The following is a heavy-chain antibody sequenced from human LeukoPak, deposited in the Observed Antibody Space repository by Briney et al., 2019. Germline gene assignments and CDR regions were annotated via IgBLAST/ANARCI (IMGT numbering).Heavy chain of an antibody. CDR2: ISYDGSNK. V-gene: IGHV3-30*04. D-gene: IGHD5-12*01. CDR3: AKDLSGGYDYFDY. Sequence: PGGSLRLSCAASGFTFSSYAMHWVRQAPGKGLEWVAVISYDGSNKYYADSVKGRFTIPRDNSKNTLYLQMNSLRAEDTAVYYCAKDLSGGYDYFDYWGQGTLVTVSS. J-gene: IGHJ4*02. CDR1: GFTFSSYA.